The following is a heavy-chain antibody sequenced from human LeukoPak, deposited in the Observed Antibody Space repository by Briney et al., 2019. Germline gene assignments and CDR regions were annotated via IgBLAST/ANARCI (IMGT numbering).Heavy chain of an antibody. V-gene: IGHV4-59*08. CDR1: GASISSYY. CDR3: ARLGVAGTSWFDP. Sequence: SETLSLTCTVSGASISSYYWSWIRQPPGKGLEWIGYIYYSGIINYNPSLKSRVTMSVDTSKNQFSLKLSSVTAADTAVYCCARLGVAGTSWFDPWGQGTLVTVSS. CDR2: IYYSGII. J-gene: IGHJ5*02. D-gene: IGHD6-19*01.